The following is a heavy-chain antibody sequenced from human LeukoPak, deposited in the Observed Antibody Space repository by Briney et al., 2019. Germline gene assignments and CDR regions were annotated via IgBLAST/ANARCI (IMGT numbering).Heavy chain of an antibody. Sequence: PSETLSLTCSVSSGSIISNNDYWGWIRQPPGKGLEWIATIHYSGRTYYNPSLKSRGTISVDASQNQFSLRLSSLTAADTAVYYMDVWGKGTTVTVSS. CDR3: DV. CDR2: IHYSGRT. V-gene: IGHV4-39*03. CDR1: SGSIISNNDY. J-gene: IGHJ6*04.